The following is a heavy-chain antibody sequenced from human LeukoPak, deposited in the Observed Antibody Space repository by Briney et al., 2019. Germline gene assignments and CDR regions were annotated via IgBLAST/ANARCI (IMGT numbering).Heavy chain of an antibody. V-gene: IGHV3-30*18. J-gene: IGHJ4*02. CDR2: ISYDGSNK. D-gene: IGHD2-2*01. CDR3: VKDPLGYCSSASCYWGYFDL. Sequence: PGGSLRLSCAASGFTFSSYAMHWVRQAPGKGLEWVAVISYDGSNKYYADSVKGRFTISRDNSKITLYLQMNNLRAEDTAEYYCVKDPLGYCSSASCYWGYFDLWGQGTLVTVSS. CDR1: GFTFSSYA.